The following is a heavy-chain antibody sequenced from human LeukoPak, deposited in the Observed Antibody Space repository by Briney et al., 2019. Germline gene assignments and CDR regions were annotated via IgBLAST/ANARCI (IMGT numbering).Heavy chain of an antibody. J-gene: IGHJ4*02. V-gene: IGHV4-34*01. CDR1: GGSFSGYY. Sequence: SETLSLTCAVYGGSFSGYYWSWIRQPPGKGLEWIGEINHSGSTNYNPSLKSRVTISVDTSKNQFSLNLSFVTAADTAVYYCARDLYSSGWSPFDYWGQGTLVTVSS. D-gene: IGHD6-19*01. CDR2: INHSGST. CDR3: ARDLYSSGWSPFDY.